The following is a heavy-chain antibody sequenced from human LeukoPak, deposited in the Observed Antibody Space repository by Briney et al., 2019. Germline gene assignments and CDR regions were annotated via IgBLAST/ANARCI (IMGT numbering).Heavy chain of an antibody. CDR1: GFTFTSYY. J-gene: IGHJ6*04. Sequence: GSLRLSCAASGFTFTSYYMHWVRQAPGKGLVWVSRISGDGSNTIYADSVKGRFTISRDNAKNTVYLQMNSLRAEDTAVYYCAREEIRIAAAGNPWTVYYYGMDVWGKGTTVTVSS. CDR2: ISGDGSNT. D-gene: IGHD6-13*01. V-gene: IGHV3-74*01. CDR3: AREEIRIAAAGNPWTVYYYGMDV.